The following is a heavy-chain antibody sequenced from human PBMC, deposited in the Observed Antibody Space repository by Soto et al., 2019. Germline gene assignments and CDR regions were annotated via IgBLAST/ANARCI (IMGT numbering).Heavy chain of an antibody. D-gene: IGHD3-22*01. V-gene: IGHV1-8*01. CDR3: ARGTTDYYDRGWFDP. Sequence: ASVKVSCKASGYTFTSYDINWVRQATGQGLEWMGWVNPNSGNTGYAQNFQGRVTMTRNTSISTAYMELSSLRSEDTAVYYCARGTTDYYDRGWFDPWGQGTLVTVSS. CDR1: GYTFTSYD. CDR2: VNPNSGNT. J-gene: IGHJ5*02.